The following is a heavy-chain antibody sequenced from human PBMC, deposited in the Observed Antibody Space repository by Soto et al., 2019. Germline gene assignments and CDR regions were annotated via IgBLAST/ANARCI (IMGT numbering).Heavy chain of an antibody. V-gene: IGHV3-33*01. J-gene: IGHJ6*02. D-gene: IGHD6-19*01. CDR2: IWYDGINQ. CDR1: GFTFSSYG. CDR3: AREGYGSGWNYGMDV. Sequence: QVQLVESGGGVVQPGRSLRLSCAASGFTFSSYGMHWVGQAPGKGLEWVGVIWYDGINQDYVESVKGRFTISRDNSKNTLYLQMNSLKAEDTAVYYCAREGYGSGWNYGMDVWGQGTTVTVSS.